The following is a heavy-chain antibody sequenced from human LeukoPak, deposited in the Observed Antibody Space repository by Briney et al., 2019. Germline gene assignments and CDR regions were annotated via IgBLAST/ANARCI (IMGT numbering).Heavy chain of an antibody. V-gene: IGHV1-18*01. Sequence: ASVKVSCEASGYTFTSYAMHWVRQAPGQGLEWMGWISAYNGNTNYAQKLQGRVTMTTDTSTSTAYMELRSLRSDDTAVYYCASRSRENWFDPWGQGTLVTVSS. CDR2: ISAYNGNT. J-gene: IGHJ5*02. CDR3: ASRSRENWFDP. CDR1: GYTFTSYA. D-gene: IGHD1-26*01.